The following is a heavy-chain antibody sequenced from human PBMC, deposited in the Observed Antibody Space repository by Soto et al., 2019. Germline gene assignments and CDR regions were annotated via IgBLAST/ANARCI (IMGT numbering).Heavy chain of an antibody. Sequence: SGPTLVNPTQTLTLTCPFSGFSLSTSGMCVSWIRQPPGKALEWLARIDWDDDKYYSTSLKTRLTISKDTSKNQVVLTMTNMEPVDTATYYCARIPLYCFSTSRLGYYYYGMDVWGQGTTVTVSS. V-gene: IGHV2-70*11. D-gene: IGHD2-2*01. CDR2: IDWDDDK. J-gene: IGHJ6*02. CDR3: ARIPLYCFSTSRLGYYYYGMDV. CDR1: GFSLSTSGMC.